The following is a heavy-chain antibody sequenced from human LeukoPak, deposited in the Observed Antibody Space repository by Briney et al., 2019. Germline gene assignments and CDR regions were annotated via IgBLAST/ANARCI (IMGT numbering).Heavy chain of an antibody. J-gene: IGHJ4*02. D-gene: IGHD3-22*01. CDR2: IIPIFGTA. CDR1: GGTFSSYA. CDR3: ARASPPYHYDSSGYYFDY. Sequence: SVKVSCKASGGTFSSYAISWVRQAPGQGLEWMGGIIPIFGTANYAQKFQGRVTITTDESTSTAYMELSSLRSEDTAVYYCARASPPYHYDSSGYYFDYWGQGTLVTVSS. V-gene: IGHV1-69*05.